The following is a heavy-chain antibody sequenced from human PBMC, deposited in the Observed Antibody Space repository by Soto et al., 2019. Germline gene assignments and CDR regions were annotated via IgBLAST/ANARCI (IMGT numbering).Heavy chain of an antibody. CDR2: IYPGDSQT. V-gene: IGHV5-51*01. CDR3: ATPYSTVTTRRAYYYGMDV. Sequence: PGESLQISCKGSGGSCISYWIGWVRQITGKGLEWMGMIYPGDSQTRFSPSLQGQVTISADKSISTAYLQWSSLKASDTAMYYCATPYSTVTTRRAYYYGMDVWGQGTTVTVSS. J-gene: IGHJ6*02. CDR1: GGSCISYW. D-gene: IGHD4-17*01.